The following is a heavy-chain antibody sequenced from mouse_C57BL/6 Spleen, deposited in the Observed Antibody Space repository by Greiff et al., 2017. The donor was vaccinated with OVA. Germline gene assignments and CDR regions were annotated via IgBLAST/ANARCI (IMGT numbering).Heavy chain of an antibody. V-gene: IGHV1-53*01. CDR3: AKENYDYYFDY. Sequence: QVQLKQSGTELVKPGASVKLSCKASGYTFTSYWMHWVKQRPGQGLEWIGNINPSNGGTNYNEKFKSKATLTVDKSSSTAYMQLSSLTSEDSAVYYCAKENYDYYFDYWGQGTTLTVSS. J-gene: IGHJ2*01. CDR1: GYTFTSYW. CDR2: INPSNGGT. D-gene: IGHD2-4*01.